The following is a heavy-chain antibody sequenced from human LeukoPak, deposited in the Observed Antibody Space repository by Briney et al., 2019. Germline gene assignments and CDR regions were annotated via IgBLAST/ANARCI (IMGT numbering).Heavy chain of an antibody. J-gene: IGHJ4*02. CDR3: AKDNWVATRGQYGFGD. CDR2: ISGDGSIT. D-gene: IGHD5-12*01. Sequence: PGGSLRLSCAASGFTFDEFAMHWVPQPPGTGLKCVSLISGDGSITYYADSVKGRFTISRDNSKNSLYLQMNSLRTEDTALHYCAKDNWVATRGQYGFGDWGQATLVTVSS. V-gene: IGHV3-43*02. CDR1: GFTFDEFA.